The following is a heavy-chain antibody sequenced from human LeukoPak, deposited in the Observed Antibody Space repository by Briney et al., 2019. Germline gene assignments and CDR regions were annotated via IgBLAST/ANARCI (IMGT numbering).Heavy chain of an antibody. CDR3: ARVGGDDSTGHYSVDY. D-gene: IGHD3-22*01. CDR2: LHHSGST. CDR1: GYSITSTYW. Sequence: SETLSLTCAASGYSITSTYWWGWIRQTPGRGLEWIGSLHHSGSTSYSPSLKSRVTISVDTSKNQFSLRLSSVTAADTAVYYCARVGGDDSTGHYSVDYWGQGTLVTVSS. J-gene: IGHJ4*02. V-gene: IGHV4-38-2*01.